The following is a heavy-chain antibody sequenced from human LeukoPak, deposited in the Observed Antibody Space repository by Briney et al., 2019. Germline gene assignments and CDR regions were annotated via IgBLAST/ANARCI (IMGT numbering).Heavy chain of an antibody. CDR2: LSKSGNT. V-gene: IGHV4-59*01. CDR1: GGSISSYY. CDR3: ARVGSYYDILTGYRRQNFRDAFDI. Sequence: PSETLSLTCTVSGGSISSYYWSWIRLPPGKGLEWIGYLSKSGNTNYSPSLKSRVTIFGDTSKNQFFLKLSSVTAADTAVYYCARVGSYYDILTGYRRQNFRDAFDIWGQGTMVTVSS. J-gene: IGHJ3*02. D-gene: IGHD3-9*01.